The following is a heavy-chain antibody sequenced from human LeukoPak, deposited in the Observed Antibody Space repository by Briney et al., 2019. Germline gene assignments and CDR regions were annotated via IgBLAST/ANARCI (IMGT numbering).Heavy chain of an antibody. CDR3: ARVDEYSSSRVYYYYMDV. D-gene: IGHD6-6*01. CDR2: IIPIFGTA. CDR1: GGTFSSYA. Sequence: SVKVSCKASGGTFSSYAISWVRQAPGQGLEWMGGIIPIFGTANYAQKFQVRVTITADESTSTAYMELSSLRSEDTAVYYCARVDEYSSSRVYYYYMDVWGKGTTVTVSS. J-gene: IGHJ6*03. V-gene: IGHV1-69*01.